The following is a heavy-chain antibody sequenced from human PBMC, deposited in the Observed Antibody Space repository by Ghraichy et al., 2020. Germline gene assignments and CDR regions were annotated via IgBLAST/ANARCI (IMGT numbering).Heavy chain of an antibody. Sequence: GGSLRLSCAASGFTFSSDAMSWVRQAPGKGLEWVSAISGSGGSTYYAYSVKGRVTISIDNSQNTLYLQMNILRAEDTAVYYCAKDRLSIDYDSSGYYNGFDYWGHGPLVTVSS. CDR3: AKDRLSIDYDSSGYYNGFDY. CDR2: ISGSGGST. J-gene: IGHJ4*01. V-gene: IGHV3-23*01. D-gene: IGHD3-22*01. CDR1: GFTFSSDA.